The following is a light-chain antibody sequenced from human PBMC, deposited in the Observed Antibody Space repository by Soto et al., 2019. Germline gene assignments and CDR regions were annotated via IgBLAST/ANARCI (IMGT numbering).Light chain of an antibody. CDR3: QQHGQWPIT. CDR1: QSVNSN. Sequence: EIGMTQSPATLCVSPGERATLSCRASQSVNSNYLAWYQQKPGQAPRLLIYGISKRATDIPDRFSGSGSGTEFTLTISSLQPEDFATYYCQQHGQWPITFGQGTRLENK. CDR2: GIS. J-gene: IGKJ5*01. V-gene: IGKV3D-15*01.